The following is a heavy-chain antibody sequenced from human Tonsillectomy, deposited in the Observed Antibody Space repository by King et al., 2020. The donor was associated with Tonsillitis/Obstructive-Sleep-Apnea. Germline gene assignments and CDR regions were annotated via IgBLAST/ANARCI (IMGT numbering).Heavy chain of an antibody. CDR3: ARRGCSSTSCYANWFDP. D-gene: IGHD2-2*01. CDR1: GGSISNSNW. CDR2: IYHSGST. Sequence: VQLQESGPGLVKPSGTLSLTCVVSGGSISNSNWWSWVRQPPGKGLEWIGEIYHSGSTNYNPSLKSRVTLSLDKSKNQFSLKLRAVTAADTALYYCARRGCSSTSCYANWFDPWGQGTVVTVSS. V-gene: IGHV4-4*02. J-gene: IGHJ5*02.